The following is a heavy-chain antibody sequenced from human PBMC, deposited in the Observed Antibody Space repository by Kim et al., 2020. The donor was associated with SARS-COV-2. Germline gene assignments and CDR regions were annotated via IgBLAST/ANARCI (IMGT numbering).Heavy chain of an antibody. CDR1: GITFRSYG. D-gene: IGHD3-10*01. Sequence: GGSLRLSCAVSGITFRSYGMHWVRQAPGKGLEWVALIWNDGSNKYYADSVKGRFTISRDNSKNTLYLQMNSLRVEDTAVYYCARVRGSGSYWGDCWGQGTLVTVSS. V-gene: IGHV3-33*01. J-gene: IGHJ4*02. CDR2: IWNDGSNK. CDR3: ARVRGSGSYWGDC.